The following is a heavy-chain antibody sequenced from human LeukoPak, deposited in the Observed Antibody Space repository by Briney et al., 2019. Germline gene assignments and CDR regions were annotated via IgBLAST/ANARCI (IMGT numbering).Heavy chain of an antibody. Sequence: GASVKVSCKASGYTFTSYGISWVRQAPGQGLEWMGWISAYNGNTNYAQRLQDRVTVTTDTSTSTAYMELRSLRSDDTAVYYCARDGATRNYYCGMDVWGQGTTVTVSS. J-gene: IGHJ6*02. CDR2: ISAYNGNT. V-gene: IGHV1-18*01. D-gene: IGHD2-2*01. CDR1: GYTFTSYG. CDR3: ARDGATRNYYCGMDV.